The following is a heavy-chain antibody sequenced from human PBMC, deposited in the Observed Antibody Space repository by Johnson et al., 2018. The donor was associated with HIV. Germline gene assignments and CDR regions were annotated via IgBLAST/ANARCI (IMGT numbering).Heavy chain of an antibody. J-gene: IGHJ3*02. V-gene: IGHV3-20*04. CDR1: GFKLYEYD. CDR2: INWSGGGT. Sequence: VQLVESGGGVVQPGGSLRISCVASGFKLYEYDVSWVRQVPGKGLEWVSGINWSGGGTAYADSVKGRFTVSSDNAKNSLYLQMNSLRAEDTALYYCARAMYYYDTSGYLIRPRAFDIWGQGTVVTVSS. CDR3: ARAMYYYDTSGYLIRPRAFDI. D-gene: IGHD3-22*01.